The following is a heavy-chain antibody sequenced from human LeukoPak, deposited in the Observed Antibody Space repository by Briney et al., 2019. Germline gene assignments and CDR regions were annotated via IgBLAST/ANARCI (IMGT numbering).Heavy chain of an antibody. D-gene: IGHD2-15*01. J-gene: IGHJ6*02. CDR2: ISGSGGTV. CDR3: TRDQSTISTATYALDV. V-gene: IGHV3-11*04. CDR1: EFIFSNYY. Sequence: GGSLRLSCAASEFIFSNYYMMWIRQAPGKGLEWISYISGSGGTVYYADSVKGRFTISRDNAKNTLYLQMNSLKAEDTAVYYCTRDQSTISTATYALDVWGQGTAVIVAS.